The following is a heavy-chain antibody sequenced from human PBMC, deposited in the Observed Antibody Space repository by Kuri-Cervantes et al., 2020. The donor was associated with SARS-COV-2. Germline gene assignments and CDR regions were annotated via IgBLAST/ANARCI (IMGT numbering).Heavy chain of an antibody. Sequence: GESLKISCAASGFTFSSYSMNWVRQAPGKGLEWVSSISSSSSYIYYADSVKGRFTISRDNAKNSLYLQMNSLRAEDTAVYYCASIFGVVTEIDAFDIWGQGTMVT. CDR2: ISSSSSYI. CDR3: ASIFGVVTEIDAFDI. J-gene: IGHJ3*02. D-gene: IGHD3-3*02. CDR1: GFTFSSYS. V-gene: IGHV3-21*01.